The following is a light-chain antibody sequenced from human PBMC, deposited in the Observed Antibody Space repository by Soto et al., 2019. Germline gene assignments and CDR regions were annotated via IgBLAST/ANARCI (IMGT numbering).Light chain of an antibody. CDR2: AAS. CDR1: QSINNRY. V-gene: IGKV3-20*01. Sequence: EIVLTQSPGTLSLSPGERATLSCRASQSINNRYLAWYQQKTGQAPRLLIYAASSRATGIPDRFSGSGSGTDFTLTISILEPEDFAVYYCQQFGSSPGFTFGPGTKVDIK. CDR3: QQFGSSPGFT. J-gene: IGKJ3*01.